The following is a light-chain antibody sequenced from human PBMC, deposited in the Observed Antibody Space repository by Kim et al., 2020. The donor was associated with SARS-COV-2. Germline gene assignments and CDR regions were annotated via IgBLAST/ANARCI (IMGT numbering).Light chain of an antibody. CDR3: QVWDSSTVV. Sequence: VALGQPATITCGGDNIGSKKVHWYQEKPGQAPVLVIYRDSNRAAGIPERFSGSKSGNTATLTISRAQAGDEADYYCQVWDSSTVVFGGGTQLTVL. CDR1: NIGSKK. J-gene: IGLJ2*01. V-gene: IGLV3-9*01. CDR2: RDS.